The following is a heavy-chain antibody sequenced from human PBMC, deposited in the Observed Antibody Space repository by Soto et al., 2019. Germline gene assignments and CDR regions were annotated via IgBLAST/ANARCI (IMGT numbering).Heavy chain of an antibody. J-gene: IGHJ4*02. CDR3: ARSPQYYYDSSGRYFDY. Sequence: GGSLRLSCAASGFTFSSYAMHWVRQAPGKGLEWVAVISYDGSNKYYADSVKGRFTISRDNSKNTLYLQMNSLRAEDTAVYYCARSPQYYYDSSGRYFDYWGQGTLVTVSS. D-gene: IGHD3-22*01. V-gene: IGHV3-30-3*01. CDR2: ISYDGSNK. CDR1: GFTFSSYA.